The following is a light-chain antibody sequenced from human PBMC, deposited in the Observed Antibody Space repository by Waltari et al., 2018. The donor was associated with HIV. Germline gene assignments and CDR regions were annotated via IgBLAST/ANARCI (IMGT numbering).Light chain of an antibody. Sequence: QSALTQPASVSASPGPSITISCTGTRSDVGGYNFVSWYQQHPGKAPPLRIDEVLHRPSGVSNRFSGFKAANTASLTSYGRQAEDEAYYYCSSYTSSSTWVFGGGTKLTVL. CDR1: RSDVGGYNF. CDR2: EVL. J-gene: IGLJ3*02. CDR3: SSYTSSSTWV. V-gene: IGLV2-14*01.